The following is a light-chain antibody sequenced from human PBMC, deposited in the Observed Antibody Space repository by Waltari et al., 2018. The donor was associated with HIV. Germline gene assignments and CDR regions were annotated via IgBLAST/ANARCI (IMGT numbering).Light chain of an antibody. CDR3: CSYAGSGTWV. CDR2: DVT. CDR1: RSAVGGYNY. V-gene: IGLV2-23*02. Sequence: QSALTQPASVSGSPGQSITISCTGTRSAVGGYNYVSWYQQHPGKAPKLMFYDVTKRPSGVSNRFSGSKSGNTASLTISGLQAEDEADYYCCSYAGSGTWVFGGGTKLTVL. J-gene: IGLJ3*02.